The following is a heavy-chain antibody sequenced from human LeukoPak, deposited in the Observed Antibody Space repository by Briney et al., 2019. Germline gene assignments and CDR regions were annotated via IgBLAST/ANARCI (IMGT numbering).Heavy chain of an antibody. CDR2: ISAHNGNT. J-gene: IGHJ4*02. V-gene: IGHV1-18*01. CDR3: ARDEMVRGVIKTDY. D-gene: IGHD3-10*01. CDR1: GYTFTSYG. Sequence: ASVKVSCKASGYTFTSYGISWVRQAPGQGLEWMGWISAHNGNTNYAQKLQGRVTMTTDTSTSTAYMELRSLRSDDTAVYYCARDEMVRGVIKTDYWGQGTLVTVSS.